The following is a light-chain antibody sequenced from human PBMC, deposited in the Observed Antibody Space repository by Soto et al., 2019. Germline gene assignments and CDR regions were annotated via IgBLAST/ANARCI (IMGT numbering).Light chain of an antibody. Sequence: EIVLTQSPATLSLSPGERATLSCRASETVSSYLAWYQQKPGQAPRVLIYGTSIRASGVPERFSGGGSGTDFTLTITRLEPEDFAVYYCQQYGSSLFTFGPGTKVDFK. CDR2: GTS. CDR1: ETVSSY. CDR3: QQYGSSLFT. J-gene: IGKJ3*01. V-gene: IGKV3-20*01.